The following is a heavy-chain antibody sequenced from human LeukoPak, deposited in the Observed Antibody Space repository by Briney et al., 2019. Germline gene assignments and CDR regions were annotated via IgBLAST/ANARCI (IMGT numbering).Heavy chain of an antibody. Sequence: GGSLRLSCAASGFTFSSYEIHWVRQAPGKRLEWVSYICTSGSIINYADSVKGRFTISRDNAKNSLYLPMNSLSAEDTALYSCARGGIYFDYWGQGTLVTVSS. CDR3: ARGGIYFDY. CDR2: ICTSGSII. V-gene: IGHV3-48*03. CDR1: GFTFSSYE. J-gene: IGHJ4*02. D-gene: IGHD1-26*01.